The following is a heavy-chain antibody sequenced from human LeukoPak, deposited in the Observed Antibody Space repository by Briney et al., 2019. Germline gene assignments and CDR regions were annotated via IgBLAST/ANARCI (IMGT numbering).Heavy chain of an antibody. D-gene: IGHD3-10*01. CDR3: AREKVVRGGNWFDP. CDR2: TYYKSKWYN. J-gene: IGHJ5*02. Sequence: SQTLSLTCAISGDSVSSNGAAWNWIRPSPTRGLEWLGRTYYKSKWYNDYAVSVKSRITISPDTSKNQFSLQLNSVTPEDTAVYYCAREKVVRGGNWFDPWGQGTLVTVSS. V-gene: IGHV6-1*01. CDR1: GDSVSSNGAA.